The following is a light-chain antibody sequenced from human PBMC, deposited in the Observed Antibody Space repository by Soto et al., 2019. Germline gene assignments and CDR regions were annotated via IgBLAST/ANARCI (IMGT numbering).Light chain of an antibody. Sequence: DIQMTQSPSTLSACVGDRVTITCRASQSISSWLAWYQQKPGKAPKLLIYDASSLESGVPSRFSGSGSGTEFTLTISSLQPDDFATYYCQQYNSYPWPFGQGTKVEIK. J-gene: IGKJ1*01. CDR3: QQYNSYPWP. CDR1: QSISSW. V-gene: IGKV1-5*01. CDR2: DAS.